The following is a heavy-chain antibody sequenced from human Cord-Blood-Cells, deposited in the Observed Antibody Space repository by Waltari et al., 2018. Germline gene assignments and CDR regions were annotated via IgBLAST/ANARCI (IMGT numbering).Heavy chain of an antibody. V-gene: IGHV3-33*01. CDR2: IWYDGSNK. Sequence: QVQLVESGGGVVQPGRSLRLSCAASGLTFGSYGTYWVRQAPGKGLEWVAVIWYDGSNKYYADSVKGRFTISRDNSKNTLYLQMNSLRAEDTAVYYCARVRRMGAFDIWGQGTMVTVSS. CDR1: GLTFGSYG. CDR3: ARVRRMGAFDI. D-gene: IGHD2-15*01. J-gene: IGHJ3*02.